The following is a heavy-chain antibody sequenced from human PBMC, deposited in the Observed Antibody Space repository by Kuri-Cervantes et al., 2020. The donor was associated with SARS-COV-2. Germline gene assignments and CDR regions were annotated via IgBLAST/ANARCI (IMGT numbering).Heavy chain of an antibody. CDR3: AREAGYYDMLLTPSYYYYYYGVDV. CDR2: INPSGGST. V-gene: IGHV1-46*01. J-gene: IGHJ6*02. D-gene: IGHD3-9*01. CDR1: GYTFTGYY. Sequence: ASVKVSCKASGYTFTGYYMHWVRQAPGQGLEWMGIINPSGGSTSYAQKFQGRVTMTRDTSTSTVYMELSSLRSEDTAVYYCAREAGYYDMLLTPSYYYYYYGVDVWGQGTTVTVSS.